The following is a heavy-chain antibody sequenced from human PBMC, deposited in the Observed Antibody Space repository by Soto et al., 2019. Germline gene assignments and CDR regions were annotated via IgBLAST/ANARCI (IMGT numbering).Heavy chain of an antibody. Sequence: PGESLKISCKGSGYSFTSFWIGWVRQMPGKGLEWMGIIYPGDSDTRYSPSFQGQVTISVDTSKNQFSLKLTSVTAADTAVYYCARSRPVLLWFGESNNWFDPWGQGTLVTVSS. CDR1: GYSFTSFW. CDR2: IYPGDSDT. V-gene: IGHV5-51*01. D-gene: IGHD3-10*01. CDR3: ARSRPVLLWFGESNNWFDP. J-gene: IGHJ5*02.